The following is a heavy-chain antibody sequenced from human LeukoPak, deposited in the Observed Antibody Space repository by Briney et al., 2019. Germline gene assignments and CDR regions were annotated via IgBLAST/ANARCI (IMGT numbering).Heavy chain of an antibody. Sequence: PGGSLRLSCAASGFTVSSNYMSWVRQAPGKGLEWVSVIYSGGSTYYADSVKGRFTISRDNSKNTLYLQMNSLRAEDTAVYYCAREDRYGSGTYNWFDPWGQGTLVTVSS. D-gene: IGHD3-10*01. V-gene: IGHV3-66*02. CDR1: GFTVSSNY. CDR3: AREDRYGSGTYNWFDP. CDR2: IYSGGST. J-gene: IGHJ5*02.